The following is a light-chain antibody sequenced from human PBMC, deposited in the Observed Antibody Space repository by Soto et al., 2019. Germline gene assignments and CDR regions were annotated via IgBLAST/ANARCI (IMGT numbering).Light chain of an antibody. CDR3: QQYGSSSRT. CDR2: ETY. CDR1: QTVGVR. J-gene: IGKJ1*01. Sequence: DIVMTQSPDILAVSPGETATLSCRASQTVGVRLAWYQHKPGQDPRLLIYETYRRATGIPDRFSGSGSGTDFTLTISRLETEEFAVYQCQQYGSSSRTFGPGTKVDIK. V-gene: IGKV3-20*01.